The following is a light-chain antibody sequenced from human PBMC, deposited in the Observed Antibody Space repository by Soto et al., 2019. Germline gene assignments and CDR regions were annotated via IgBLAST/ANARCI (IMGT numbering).Light chain of an antibody. CDR3: QQYNNWPLT. J-gene: IGKJ4*01. V-gene: IGKV3-15*01. Sequence: EVVMRQSPATLSVSPGERASLSCRASQSVSSNLAWYQQKPGQAPRLLIHGASTRATGIPARFSGSGSGAEFTLTISSLQSEDFAVYYCQQYNNWPLTFGGGTKVEIK. CDR2: GAS. CDR1: QSVSSN.